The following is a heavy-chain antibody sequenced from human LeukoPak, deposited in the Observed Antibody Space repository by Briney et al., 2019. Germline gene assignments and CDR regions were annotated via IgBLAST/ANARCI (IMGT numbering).Heavy chain of an antibody. D-gene: IGHD3-10*01. CDR2: IIVDSGKT. CDR3: AADSTPMVRGFLIAFAY. CDR1: GFTFSGSA. V-gene: IGHV1-58*01. Sequence: SVKVSCKASGFTFSGSAVQWVRQARGQPLEWLGWIIVDSGKTQYQQRLQQRVTITRDMSTNTAYMELSSLTPEDTAVYYCAADSTPMVRGFLIAFAYWGQGAQVTVSS. J-gene: IGHJ4*02.